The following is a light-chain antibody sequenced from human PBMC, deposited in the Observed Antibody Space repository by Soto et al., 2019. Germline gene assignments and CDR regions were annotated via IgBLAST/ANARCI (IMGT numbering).Light chain of an antibody. CDR1: SSDVGGYNY. V-gene: IGLV2-11*01. CDR3: SAYTVSRTYV. CDR2: DVS. J-gene: IGLJ1*01. Sequence: QSVLTQPRSVSGSPGQSVTISCTGTSSDVGGYNYVSWYQEQPGKAPKLMIYDVSKRPSGVPDRFSGSKSGNTASLTISGLQGEDEADYYCSAYTVSRTYVFGTGTKVTVL.